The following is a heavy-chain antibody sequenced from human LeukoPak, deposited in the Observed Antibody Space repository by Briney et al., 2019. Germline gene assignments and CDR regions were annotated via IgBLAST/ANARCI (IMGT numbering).Heavy chain of an antibody. CDR2: LYHSGGP. V-gene: IGHV4-38-2*02. J-gene: IGHJ5*02. Sequence: PPETLSLTCSVTGDSITSGYYWGWIRQFPRKGLEWIGSLYHSGGPHYNPSLKSRVTISVDTSKNQFSLKLRSVTAADTAVYYCSREGGVAAKIDPWGQGTLVTVSS. D-gene: IGHD2-15*01. CDR3: SREGGVAAKIDP. CDR1: GDSITSGYY.